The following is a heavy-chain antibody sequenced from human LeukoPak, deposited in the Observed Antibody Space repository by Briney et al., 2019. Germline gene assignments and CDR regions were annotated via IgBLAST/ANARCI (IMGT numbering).Heavy chain of an antibody. D-gene: IGHD2-2*01. CDR3: ARDEYCSSTSCYAGY. CDR1: GYTFTSYY. V-gene: IGHV1-46*01. CDR2: INPSGGST. Sequence: ASVKVSCKASGYTFTSYYMHWVRQAPGQGLEWMGIINPSGGSTSYAQKFQGRVTMTRDTSISTAYMELSRLRSDDTAVYYCARDEYCSSTSCYAGYWGQGTLVTVSS. J-gene: IGHJ4*02.